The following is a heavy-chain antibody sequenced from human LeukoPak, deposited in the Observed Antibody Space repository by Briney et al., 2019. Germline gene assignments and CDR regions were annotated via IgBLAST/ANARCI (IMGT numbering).Heavy chain of an antibody. CDR1: GYTFTSYD. D-gene: IGHD1-1*01. J-gene: IGHJ6*03. Sequence: ASVKVSCKASGYTFTSYDINWVRQATGQGLEWMGWINPNSGGTNYAQKFQGRVTMTRDTSISTAYMELSRLRSDDTAVYYCARGYNWNIYYMDVWGKGTTVTVSS. V-gene: IGHV1-2*02. CDR3: ARGYNWNIYYMDV. CDR2: INPNSGGT.